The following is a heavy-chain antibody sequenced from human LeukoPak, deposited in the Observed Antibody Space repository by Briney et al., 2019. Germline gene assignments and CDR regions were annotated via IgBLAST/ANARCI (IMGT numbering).Heavy chain of an antibody. V-gene: IGHV4-59*01. CDR3: ASNLTGADY. CDR2: IYYSGST. D-gene: IGHD7-27*01. J-gene: IGHJ4*02. Sequence: PSETLSLTCTVSGGYISSYYWSWIRQPPGKGLQWIGYIYYSGSTNYNPSLKSRVTISVDTYKNQFSLKLNSVTAADTAVYYCASNLTGADYWGQGTLVTVSS. CDR1: GGYISSYY.